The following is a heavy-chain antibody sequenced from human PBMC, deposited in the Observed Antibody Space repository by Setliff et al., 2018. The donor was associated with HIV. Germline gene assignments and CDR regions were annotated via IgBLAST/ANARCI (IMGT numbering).Heavy chain of an antibody. Sequence: PSETLSLTCTVSGGSISSSSHYWGWIRQSPGKGLEWIGSIYYSGSTYYNSSLKSRVTIFVDTSKNQLSLKLRSVTAADTAVYYCARLSGDYYYFDYWGQGTLVTVSS. CDR3: ARLSGDYYYFDY. CDR2: IYYSGST. J-gene: IGHJ4*02. CDR1: GGSISSSSHY. D-gene: IGHD2-21*02. V-gene: IGHV4-39*01.